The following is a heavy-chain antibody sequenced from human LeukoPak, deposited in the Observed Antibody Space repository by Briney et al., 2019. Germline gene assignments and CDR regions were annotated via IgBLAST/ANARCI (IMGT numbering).Heavy chain of an antibody. V-gene: IGHV3-7*01. J-gene: IGHJ4*02. D-gene: IGHD5-24*01. CDR2: IKQDGSEK. Sequence: GGSLRLSWAASGFAFSSYWMSWVRQAPGKGLEWVANIKQDGSEKYYVDSVKGRFTISRDNAKNSLYLLMNSLRAEDTAVYYCVRPVGMATSGYWGQGTLVTVSS. CDR1: GFAFSSYW. CDR3: VRPVGMATSGY.